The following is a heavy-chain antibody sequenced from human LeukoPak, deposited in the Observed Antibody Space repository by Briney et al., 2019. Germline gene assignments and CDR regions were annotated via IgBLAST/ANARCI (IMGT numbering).Heavy chain of an antibody. CDR3: ARGYYDFWSGYQEGEFDY. CDR1: GYTFTGYY. Sequence: ASVKVSCKASGYTFTGYYMHWVRQAPGQGREWMGRINPNSGGTNYAQKFQGRVTMTRDTSISTAYMELSRLRSDDTAVYYCARGYYDFWSGYQEGEFDYWGQGTLDTVSS. J-gene: IGHJ4*02. CDR2: INPNSGGT. D-gene: IGHD3-3*01. V-gene: IGHV1-2*06.